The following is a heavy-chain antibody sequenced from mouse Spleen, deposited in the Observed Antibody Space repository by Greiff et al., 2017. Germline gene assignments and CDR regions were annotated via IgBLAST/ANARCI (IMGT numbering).Heavy chain of an antibody. V-gene: IGHV1-54*01. CDR1: GYAFTNYL. Sequence: VQLQQSGAELVRPGTSVKVSCKASGYAFTNYLIEWVKQRPGQGLEWIGVINPGSGGTNYNEKFKGKATLTADKSSSTAYMQLSSLTSEDSAVYFCARSWERNYFDYWGQGTTLTVSS. J-gene: IGHJ2*01. CDR3: ARSWERNYFDY. D-gene: IGHD4-1*01. CDR2: INPGSGGT.